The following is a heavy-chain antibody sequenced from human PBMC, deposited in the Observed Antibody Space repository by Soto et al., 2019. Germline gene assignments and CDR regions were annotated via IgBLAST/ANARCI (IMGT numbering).Heavy chain of an antibody. Sequence: ASVKVSCKASGYTFTNYAVHWVRQAPGQRLEWVGWINAGNDQTKYSQKFHGRVTITRDTSASTAYLEMSSLRSEDTGVYDCGXXXXXXXSCYSSIALMDVWGRGTTVTVSS. V-gene: IGHV1-3*01. CDR2: INAGNDQT. J-gene: IGHJ6*03. CDR3: GXXXXXXXSCYSSIALMDV. D-gene: IGHD2-15*01. CDR1: GYTFTNYA.